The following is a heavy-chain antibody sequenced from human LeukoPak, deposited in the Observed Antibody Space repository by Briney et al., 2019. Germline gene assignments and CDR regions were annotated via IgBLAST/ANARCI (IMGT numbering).Heavy chain of an antibody. Sequence: GGSLRLSCAASGFTFSNAWMSWVRQAPGKGLEWVGRIKSKTDGGTTDYAAPVKGRFTISRDDSKNTLYLQMNSLKTEDTAVYYCTTDESRVEYYDSSGYYRFDYWGQGTLVTVSS. CDR3: TTDESRVEYYDSSGYYRFDY. D-gene: IGHD3-22*01. CDR2: IKSKTDGGTT. V-gene: IGHV3-15*01. CDR1: GFTFSNAW. J-gene: IGHJ4*02.